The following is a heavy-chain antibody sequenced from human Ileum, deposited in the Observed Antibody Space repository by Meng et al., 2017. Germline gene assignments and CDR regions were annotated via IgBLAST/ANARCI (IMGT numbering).Heavy chain of an antibody. Sequence: VQLVQSGAEVKKPGASVKVACKASGYNFTGYYMHWVRQAPGQGLEWMGRINPNSGGTNYAQKFQGRVTMTRDTSISTAYMELSRLRSDDTAVYYCATARSETYYYDSSGYLPSDYWGQGTLVTVSS. J-gene: IGHJ4*02. D-gene: IGHD3-22*01. CDR3: ATARSETYYYDSSGYLPSDY. V-gene: IGHV1-2*06. CDR2: INPNSGGT. CDR1: GYNFTGYY.